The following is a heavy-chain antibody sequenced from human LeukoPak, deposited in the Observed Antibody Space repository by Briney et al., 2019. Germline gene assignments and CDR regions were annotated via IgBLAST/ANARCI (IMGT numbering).Heavy chain of an antibody. D-gene: IGHD1-14*01. CDR3: ARDHNDLDAFDV. J-gene: IGHJ3*01. V-gene: IGHV3-66*02. CDR1: KFSVSNYY. CDR2: IYTGGYT. Sequence: GGSLRLSCTASKFSVSNYYMSWVRQAPGKGLEWVSVIYTGGYTYYADVVQGRFTISRDLSQNTVFLHMNSLRAEDTALYYCARDHNDLDAFDVWGQGTMVTVSS.